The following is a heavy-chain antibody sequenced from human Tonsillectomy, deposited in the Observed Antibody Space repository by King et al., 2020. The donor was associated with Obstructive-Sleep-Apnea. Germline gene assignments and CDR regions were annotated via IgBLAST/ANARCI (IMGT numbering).Heavy chain of an antibody. J-gene: IGHJ6*02. Sequence: VQLVESGGGVVQPGRSLRLSCAASGFTFGSYAMHWVRQAPGKGLEWVAVISFDGSNKYYADSVKGRFTISRDNSKKTLYLQMTSLRAEDTAVYYCARAQLLVEGFTYYYGMDVWGQGTTVTVSS. D-gene: IGHD2-2*01. V-gene: IGHV3-30*04. CDR3: ARAQLLVEGFTYYYGMDV. CDR1: GFTFGSYA. CDR2: ISFDGSNK.